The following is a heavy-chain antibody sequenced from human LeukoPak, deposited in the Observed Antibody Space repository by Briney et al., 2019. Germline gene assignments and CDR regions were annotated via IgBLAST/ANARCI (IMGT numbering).Heavy chain of an antibody. D-gene: IGHD2-2*01. CDR3: AHKTSLSDFFDY. V-gene: IGHV2-5*02. CDR2: IYWDDDE. CDR1: GFSLSTLGVG. Sequence: SGPTLIHPTQTLTLTCTFSGFSLSTLGVGVGWIRQPPGKALEWLALIYWDDDERYSPSLKNRLTITKDNSKYQVVLTVTDMDPVDTATYFCAHKTSLSDFFDYWVQGTLFTVSS. J-gene: IGHJ4*02.